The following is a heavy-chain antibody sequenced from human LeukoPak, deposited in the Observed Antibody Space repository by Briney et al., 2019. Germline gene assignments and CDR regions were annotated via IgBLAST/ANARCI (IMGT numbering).Heavy chain of an antibody. V-gene: IGHV1-2*06. J-gene: IGHJ5*02. CDR2: INPNSGGT. CDR1: GYTFTGYY. CDR3: ARVYYYDSSGYLT. D-gene: IGHD3-22*01. Sequence: GASVKVSCKASGYTFTGYYMHWVRQAPGQGLEWMGRINPNSGGTNYAQKFQGRVTMTRDTSISTAYMELSRLRSDDTAVYYCARVYYYDSSGYLTWGQGTLVTVSS.